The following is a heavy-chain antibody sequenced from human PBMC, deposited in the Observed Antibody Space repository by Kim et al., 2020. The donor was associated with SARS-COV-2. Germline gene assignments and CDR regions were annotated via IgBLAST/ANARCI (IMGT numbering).Heavy chain of an antibody. CDR3: ARGYSYDYYYYYGMDV. V-gene: IGHV4-59*13. CDR2: IYYSGST. J-gene: IGHJ6*02. Sequence: SETLSLTCTVSGGSISSYYWSWIRQPPGKGLEWIGYIYYSGSTNYNPSLKSRVTISVDTSKNQFSLKLSSVTAADTAVYYCARGYSYDYYYYYGMDVWGQGTTVTVSS. CDR1: GGSISSYY. D-gene: IGHD5-18*01.